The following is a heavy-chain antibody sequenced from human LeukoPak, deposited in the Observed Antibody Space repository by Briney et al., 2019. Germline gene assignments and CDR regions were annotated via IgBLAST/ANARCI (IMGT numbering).Heavy chain of an antibody. CDR3: ARGDDILTPDY. J-gene: IGHJ4*02. CDR2: INHGGST. D-gene: IGHD3-9*01. Sequence: SETLSLTCAGYGGSFSGYYWSWIRQPPGKGLEWIGEINHGGSTNYNPSLKSRVTISVDTSRNKFSLTVISVTAADTAVYYCARGDDILTPDYWGQGTLVTVSS. CDR1: GGSFSGYY. V-gene: IGHV4-34*01.